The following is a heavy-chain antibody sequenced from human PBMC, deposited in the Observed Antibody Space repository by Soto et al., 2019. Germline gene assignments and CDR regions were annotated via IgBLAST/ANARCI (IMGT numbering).Heavy chain of an antibody. CDR3: ARGTGLLVY. V-gene: IGHV4-59*01. J-gene: IGHJ4*02. CDR2: IYYSGST. CDR1: GGSISSYY. Sequence: QVQLQESGPGLVKPSETLSLTCTVSGGSISSYYWSWIRQPPGKGLEWIGYIYYSGSTNYNPSLKSRVTISVDTSKNQFSLKLSSVTAADTAVYYCARGTGLLVYWGQGTLVTVSS.